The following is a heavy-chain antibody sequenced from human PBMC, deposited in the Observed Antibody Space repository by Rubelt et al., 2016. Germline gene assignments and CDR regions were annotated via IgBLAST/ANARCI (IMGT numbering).Heavy chain of an antibody. Sequence: EVQLVQSGAEVKKPGESLRLSCKGSGYSFTSYWISWVRQMPGNGLEWMGRIDPSDSYTNYSPSVQGHVTISADKSISTAYLQWSSLKASDTAMYYCARHAGDGGNSEDWFDPWGQGTLVTVSS. J-gene: IGHJ5*02. CDR1: GYSFTSYW. CDR2: IDPSDSYT. V-gene: IGHV5-10-1*01. D-gene: IGHD4-23*01. CDR3: ARHAGDGGNSEDWFDP.